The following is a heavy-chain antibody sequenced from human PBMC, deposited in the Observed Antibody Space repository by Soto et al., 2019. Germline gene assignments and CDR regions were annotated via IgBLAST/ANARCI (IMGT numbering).Heavy chain of an antibody. Sequence: GTLTLSCAFSVVTVSSYYMCCGRHCAGKGLGWVSVIYAGTITYYADYVKGRFTIYRDNSKNTLNLEMNSLRVEDTAVYYCARITYDNSGTIFEYWGQGTLVTVSS. J-gene: IGHJ4*02. CDR3: ARITYDNSGTIFEY. D-gene: IGHD3-22*01. CDR1: VVTVSSYY. V-gene: IGHV3-53*01. CDR2: IYAGTIT.